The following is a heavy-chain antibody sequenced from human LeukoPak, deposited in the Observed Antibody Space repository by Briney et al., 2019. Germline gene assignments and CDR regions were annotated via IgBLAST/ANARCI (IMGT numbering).Heavy chain of an antibody. D-gene: IGHD6-6*01. CDR2: ISSSGSTI. J-gene: IGHJ4*02. Sequence: GGSLRLSCAASGFTFSSYEMNSVRQAPGKGLEWVSYISSSGSTIYHADSVKGRFTISRDNAKNSLYLQMNSLRAEDTAVYYCAKDVSSIAARPIDYWGQGTLVTASS. CDR1: GFTFSSYE. CDR3: AKDVSSIAARPIDY. V-gene: IGHV3-48*03.